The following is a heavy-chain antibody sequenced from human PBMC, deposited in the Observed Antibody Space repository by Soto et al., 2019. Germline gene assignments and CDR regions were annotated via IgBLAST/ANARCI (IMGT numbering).Heavy chain of an antibody. CDR2: IIPILGTA. V-gene: IGHV1-69*01. CDR3: ARGYYDFWSGYTGFVG. J-gene: IGHJ4*02. CDR1: GGTFSSYA. D-gene: IGHD3-3*01. Sequence: QVQLVQSGAEVKKPGSSVKVSCKASGGTFSSYAISWVRQAPGQGLEWMGGIIPILGTANYAQKFQGRVTITADESTSTAYIELSSLRSEYTAVYYCARGYYDFWSGYTGFVGWGQGTLVTVSS.